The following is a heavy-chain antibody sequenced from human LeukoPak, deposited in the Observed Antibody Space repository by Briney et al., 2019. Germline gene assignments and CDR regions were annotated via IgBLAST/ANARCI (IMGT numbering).Heavy chain of an antibody. V-gene: IGHV4-34*01. Sequence: SETLSLTCTVSGGSISSYYWSWIRQPPGKGLEWIGEINHSGSTNYNPSLKSRVTISVDTSKNQFSLKLSSVTAADTAVYYCARELIGFDPWGQGTLVTVSS. CDR1: GGSISSYY. D-gene: IGHD2-8*01. CDR2: INHSGST. J-gene: IGHJ5*02. CDR3: ARELIGFDP.